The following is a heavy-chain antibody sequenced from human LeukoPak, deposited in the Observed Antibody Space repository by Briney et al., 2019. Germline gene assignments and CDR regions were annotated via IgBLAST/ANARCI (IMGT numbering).Heavy chain of an antibody. CDR3: AKGPEDIVVVPAAFFDY. CDR1: GFTFSSYA. D-gene: IGHD2-2*01. Sequence: GGSLRLSCAASGFTFSSYAMSWVRQAPGKGLEWVSAISGSGGSTYYADSVKGRSTISRDNSKNTLYLQMNSLRAEDTAVYYCAKGPEDIVVVPAAFFDYWGQGTLVTVSS. J-gene: IGHJ4*02. CDR2: ISGSGGST. V-gene: IGHV3-23*01.